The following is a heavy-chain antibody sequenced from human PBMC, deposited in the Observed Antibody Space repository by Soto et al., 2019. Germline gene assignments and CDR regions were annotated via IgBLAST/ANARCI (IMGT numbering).Heavy chain of an antibody. CDR3: ARSQGSSTSLEIYYYYYYGMGV. CDR2: ISPITATA. CDR1: GGTFGSYA. V-gene: IGHV1-69*01. D-gene: IGHD2-2*01. Sequence: QVQLVQSGAEVKKPGSSVKVSCKASGGTFGSYAISWVRQAPGQVLEWMGGISPITATANYAQKFQGRVTITSDESTSTASMQLSSLRSEDTAVYYCARSQGSSTSLEIYYYYYYGMGVWGQGTTVTVSS. J-gene: IGHJ6*02.